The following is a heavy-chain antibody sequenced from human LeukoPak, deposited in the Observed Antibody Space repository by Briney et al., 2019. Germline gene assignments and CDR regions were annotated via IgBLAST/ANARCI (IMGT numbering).Heavy chain of an antibody. CDR1: GGSISTGGYY. D-gene: IGHD2-21*01. V-gene: IGHV4-31*03. Sequence: SETLSLTCTVSGGSISTGGYYWSWLRQFPGTGLQWIGYLDDSGSTRYNPSLKSRVGISSDTSKNQFSLRLRSVTAADTAMYYCVTYRAGDINWFDPWGQGILVTVSS. CDR2: LDDSGST. J-gene: IGHJ5*02. CDR3: VTYRAGDINWFDP.